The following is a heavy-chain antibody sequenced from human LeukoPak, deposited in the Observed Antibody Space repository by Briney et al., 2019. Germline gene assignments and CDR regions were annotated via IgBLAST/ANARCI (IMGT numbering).Heavy chain of an antibody. CDR3: ARSYDWVSPFDY. CDR2: IYHSGST. Sequence: SETLSLTCTVSGYSISSGYYWGWIRQPPGKGLEWIGSIYHSGSTYSNPSLNSRVTISVDTSKNQFSLKLSSVTTADTAVYYCARSYDWVSPFDYWGQGTLVTVPS. D-gene: IGHD3-16*01. J-gene: IGHJ4*02. V-gene: IGHV4-38-2*02. CDR1: GYSISSGYY.